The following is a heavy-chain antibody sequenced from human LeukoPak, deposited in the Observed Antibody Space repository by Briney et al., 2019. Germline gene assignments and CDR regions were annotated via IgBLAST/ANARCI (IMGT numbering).Heavy chain of an antibody. Sequence: PGGSLRLSCTASGFTFGDYAMSWFRQAPGKGLEWVAFIRSKAYGGTTEYAASVKGRFTISREDSKSIAYLQMNSLKTEDTAVYYCTGTVDYGDYAVGAMDYWGQGTWSPSPQ. V-gene: IGHV3-49*03. J-gene: IGHJ4*02. CDR3: TGTVDYGDYAVGAMDY. CDR2: IRSKAYGGTT. D-gene: IGHD4-17*01. CDR1: GFTFGDYA.